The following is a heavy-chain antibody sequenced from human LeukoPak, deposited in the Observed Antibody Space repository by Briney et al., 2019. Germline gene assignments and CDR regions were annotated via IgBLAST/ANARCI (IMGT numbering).Heavy chain of an antibody. V-gene: IGHV3-23*01. D-gene: IGHD3-9*01. CDR2: ISGSGGST. J-gene: IGHJ4*02. Sequence: GGSLRLSCAASGFTFSSYAMSWVRQAPGKGLEWVSAISGSGGSTYYADFVKGRFTISRDNSKNTLYLQMNSLRAEDTAVYYCAKNVLRYFDWLGPFDYWGQGTLVTVSS. CDR1: GFTFSSYA. CDR3: AKNVLRYFDWLGPFDY.